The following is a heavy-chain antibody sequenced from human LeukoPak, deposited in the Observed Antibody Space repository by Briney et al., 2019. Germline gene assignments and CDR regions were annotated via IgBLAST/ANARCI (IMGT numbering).Heavy chain of an antibody. CDR3: ARYYYYILTGYFDDY. Sequence: MSSETLSLTCAVYGGSFSGYYWSWIRQPPGKGLEWIGEINHSGSTNYNPSRKSRVPISVDTSKNQFSLKLSSVTAADTAVYYCARYYYYILTGYFDDYWGRGTLVTVSS. J-gene: IGHJ4*02. CDR1: GGSFSGYY. D-gene: IGHD3-9*01. CDR2: INHSGST. V-gene: IGHV4-34*01.